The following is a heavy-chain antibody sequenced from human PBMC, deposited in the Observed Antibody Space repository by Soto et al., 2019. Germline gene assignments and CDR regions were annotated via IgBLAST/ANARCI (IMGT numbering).Heavy chain of an antibody. CDR1: GFTFSSYA. J-gene: IGHJ4*02. CDR3: APKGVVVVPAADFDY. Sequence: GGSLRLSCAASGFTFSSYAMSWVRQAPGKGLEWVSAISGSGGSTYYADSVKGRFTISRDNSKNTLYLQMNSLRAEDTAVYYCAPKGVVVVPAADFDYWGQGTLVTVSS. V-gene: IGHV3-23*01. CDR2: ISGSGGST. D-gene: IGHD2-2*01.